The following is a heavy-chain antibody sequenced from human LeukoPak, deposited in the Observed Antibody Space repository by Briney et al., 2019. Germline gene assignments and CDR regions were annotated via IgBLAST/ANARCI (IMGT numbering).Heavy chain of an antibody. D-gene: IGHD1-26*01. CDR1: GFTVSSNS. CDR3: AGYSGRYPYYMDV. V-gene: IGHV3-66*01. J-gene: IGHJ6*03. CDR2: IYSDNT. Sequence: GGSLRLSCTVSGFTVSSNSMSWVRQAPGKGLEWVSFIYSDNTHYSDSVRGRFTISRDNSKNTLYLQMNSLRAEDTAVYYCAGYSGRYPYYMDVWGKGTTVTISS.